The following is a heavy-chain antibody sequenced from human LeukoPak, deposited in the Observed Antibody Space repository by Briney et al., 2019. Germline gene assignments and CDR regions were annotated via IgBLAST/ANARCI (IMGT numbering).Heavy chain of an antibody. J-gene: IGHJ6*03. Sequence: SETLSLTCAVYGGSFSGYYWSWIRQPPGKGLEWIGSISHTGSSYYNPSLKSRVTISVDTSKNQFSLRLSSVTAADTALYYCARVYTGSSWDYYYYMDVWGKGTTVTVSS. V-gene: IGHV4-34*01. CDR3: ARVYTGSSWDYYYYMDV. CDR2: ISHTGSS. CDR1: GGSFSGYY. D-gene: IGHD6-13*01.